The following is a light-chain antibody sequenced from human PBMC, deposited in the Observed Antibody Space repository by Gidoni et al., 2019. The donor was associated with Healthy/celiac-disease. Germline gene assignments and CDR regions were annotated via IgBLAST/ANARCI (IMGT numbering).Light chain of an antibody. CDR3: YSTDSRGV. J-gene: IGLJ2*01. Sequence: SYELTQPPSVSVSPGQTARITCSGDALPKKYAYWYKQKSGQAPVLVIYEDSKRPSGSPERFSGSSSGTMATLTISGAQVEDEADYYCYSTDSRGVFGGGTKLTVL. V-gene: IGLV3-10*01. CDR2: EDS. CDR1: ALPKKY.